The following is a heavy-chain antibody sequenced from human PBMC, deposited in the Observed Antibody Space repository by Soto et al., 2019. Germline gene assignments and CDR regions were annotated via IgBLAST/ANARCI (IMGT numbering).Heavy chain of an antibody. Sequence: GGSLRLSCEASGFTFTSDSMTWVRQAPGKGLEWVSSISSHGRDIFYADSVKGRFTISRDNAKNSVYLQINSLRAEDTAVYFCARDCSGGSCYPGMDVWGQGTTVTVSS. V-gene: IGHV3-21*01. CDR2: ISSHGRDI. CDR3: ARDCSGGSCYPGMDV. D-gene: IGHD2-15*01. J-gene: IGHJ6*02. CDR1: GFTFTSDS.